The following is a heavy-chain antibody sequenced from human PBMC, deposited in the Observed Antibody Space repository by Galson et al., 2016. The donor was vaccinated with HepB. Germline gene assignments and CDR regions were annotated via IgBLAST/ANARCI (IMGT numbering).Heavy chain of an antibody. V-gene: IGHV4-61*01. J-gene: IGHJ5*02. CDR1: GGSVSSGSHF. CDR2: FYYGEIT. D-gene: IGHD3-10*01. CDR3: ARTGYTYLSGSRGPTLEWFDP. Sequence: SETLSLTCTVSGGSVSSGSHFWSWIRQPPGKGLEWIGYFYYGEITNYNPSFKTRVSISKDASENQFSLTLNSVTAADTAIYYCARTGYTYLSGSRGPTLEWFDPWGQGTLVTVSS.